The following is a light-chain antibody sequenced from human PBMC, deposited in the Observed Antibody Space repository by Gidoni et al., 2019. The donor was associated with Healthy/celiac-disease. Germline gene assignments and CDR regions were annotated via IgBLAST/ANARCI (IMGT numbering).Light chain of an antibody. CDR1: NLGDKY. Sequence: SYALTQQPSVSVSPGQTASITCSGDNLGDKYACWYQQKPGQSPVLVIYQDSKRPSGIPERFSGSNSGNTATLTISGTQAMDEADYYCQAWDSSTAVFGGGTKLTVL. CDR2: QDS. V-gene: IGLV3-1*01. J-gene: IGLJ2*01. CDR3: QAWDSSTAV.